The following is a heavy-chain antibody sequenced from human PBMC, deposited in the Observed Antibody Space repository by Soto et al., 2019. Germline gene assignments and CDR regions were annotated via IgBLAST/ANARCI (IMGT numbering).Heavy chain of an antibody. V-gene: IGHV1-18*04. J-gene: IGHJ6*02. CDR1: GYTFTKYG. Sequence: ASVKVSCKASGYTFTKYGFSWVRRAPGQGLEWMGWISAYNGNTSYAQKFQGRVTMTTDTSTSTAYMEVRSLTSDDTAMYYCARGGNSWYGYYHYAMDVWG. CDR3: ARGGNSWYGYYHYAMDV. D-gene: IGHD6-13*01. CDR2: ISAYNGNT.